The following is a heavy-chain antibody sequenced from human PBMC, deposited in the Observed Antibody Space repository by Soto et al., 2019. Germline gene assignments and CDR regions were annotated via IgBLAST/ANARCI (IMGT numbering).Heavy chain of an antibody. CDR3: AKDHPQGSRRVHFFDY. V-gene: IGHV3-23*01. CDR1: GFTFSTYA. D-gene: IGHD6-13*01. Sequence: GGSLRLSCAASGFTFSTYAMSWVRQAPGKGLEWVSAISNSGDGTYYAESVKGRFTMSRDNPKNMMYLQMNSMRAEDTAVYYCAKDHPQGSRRVHFFDYWGQGTLVTVSS. CDR2: ISNSGDGT. J-gene: IGHJ4*02.